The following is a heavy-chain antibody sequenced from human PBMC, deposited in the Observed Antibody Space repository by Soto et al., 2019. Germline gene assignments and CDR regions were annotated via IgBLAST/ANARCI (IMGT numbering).Heavy chain of an antibody. V-gene: IGHV4-34*01. CDR3: ARGYCGSSSCHHIFDY. J-gene: IGHJ4*02. D-gene: IGHD2-2*01. Sequence: QVQLHQWGAGLLKPSETLSLTCAVYGGSFSDYYWSWIRQPPGKALEWIGEINHSGSTNYNPSLKSRVTISVDASKHQFSLKLSSVTAADTAVYSCARGYCGSSSCHHIFDYWGQGIMVTVSS. CDR2: INHSGST. CDR1: GGSFSDYY.